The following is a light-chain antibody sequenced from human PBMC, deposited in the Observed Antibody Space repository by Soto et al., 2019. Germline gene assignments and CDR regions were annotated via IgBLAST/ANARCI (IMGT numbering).Light chain of an antibody. CDR3: QQSYSLMT. CDR1: QNINSY. J-gene: IGKJ4*01. V-gene: IGKV1-39*01. Sequence: DLPMTQSPSSLSASVGDRVTITCRASQNINSYLNWYQQKPGKAPKLLIYAASTLQSGVPSRFSGSGSGTDFTLTINSLQPEDFATYYCQQSYSLMTFGGGTKVEIK. CDR2: AAS.